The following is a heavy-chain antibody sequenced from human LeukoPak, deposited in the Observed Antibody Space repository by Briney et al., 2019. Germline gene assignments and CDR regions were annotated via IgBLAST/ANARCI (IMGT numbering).Heavy chain of an antibody. D-gene: IGHD3-10*01. CDR3: AKVSLGLFTMVRGVTDY. CDR2: ISSGTSYI. CDR1: GGSISSYY. V-gene: IGHV3-21*04. Sequence: ETLSLTCTVSGGSISSYYWSWIRQAPGKGLEWVSSISSGTSYIYYADSVKGRFTISRDNAKNSLYLQMNSLRAEDTAVYYCAKVSLGLFTMVRGVTDYWGQGTLVTVSS. J-gene: IGHJ4*02.